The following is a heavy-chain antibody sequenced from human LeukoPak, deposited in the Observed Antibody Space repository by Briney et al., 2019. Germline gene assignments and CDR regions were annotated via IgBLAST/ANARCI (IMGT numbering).Heavy chain of an antibody. CDR2: IYYSGST. CDR1: GGSISSGGYY. V-gene: IGHV4-31*03. J-gene: IGHJ4*02. Sequence: SETLSLTCTVSGGSISSGGYYWSWIRQHPGKGLEWIGYIYYSGSTYYNPSLKSRVTISVDTSKNQFSLKLSSVTAADTAVYYCARGFDWHFDYWGQGTLVTVSS. CDR3: ARGFDWHFDY. D-gene: IGHD2-21*01.